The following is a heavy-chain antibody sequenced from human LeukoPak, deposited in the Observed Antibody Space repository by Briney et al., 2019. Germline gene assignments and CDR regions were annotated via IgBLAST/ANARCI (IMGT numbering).Heavy chain of an antibody. CDR1: GHTFISYG. J-gene: IGHJ5*02. D-gene: IGHD2-15*01. CDR3: AKDTHTPSGGSSGPKWFDP. CDR2: ISAYNDNT. Sequence: ASVKVSCKASGHTFISYGISWVRQAPGQGLEWMGWISAYNDNTNYAQKLQGRVTMTTDTSTSTAYMELRSLRSDDTSVYYCAKDTHTPSGGSSGPKWFDPWGQGTLVTVSS. V-gene: IGHV1-18*01.